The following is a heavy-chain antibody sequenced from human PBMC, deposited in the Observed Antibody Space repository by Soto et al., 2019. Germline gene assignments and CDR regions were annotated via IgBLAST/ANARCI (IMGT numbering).Heavy chain of an antibody. V-gene: IGHV3-30*18. J-gene: IGHJ3*02. Sequence: QVQLVESGGGVVQPGRSLRLSCAASGCTFSSYGMHWVRQAPGKGLEWVAVISYDGSNKYYADYVKGRFTISRDNSKNTLYLQMNSLRAEDTAVYYCAKNGAHDAFDIWGQGTMVNVSS. CDR1: GCTFSSYG. D-gene: IGHD4-17*01. CDR3: AKNGAHDAFDI. CDR2: ISYDGSNK.